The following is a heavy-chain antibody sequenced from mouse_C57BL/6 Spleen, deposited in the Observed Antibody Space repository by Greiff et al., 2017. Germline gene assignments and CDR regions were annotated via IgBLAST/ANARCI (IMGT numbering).Heavy chain of an antibody. CDR2: IYPGDGDT. Sequence: VQLQESGAELVKPGASVKISCKASGYAFSSYWMNWVKQRPGKGLEWIGQIYPGDGDTNYNGKFKGKATLTADKSSSTAYMQLSSLTSEDSAVYFCARSDGYPAWFAYWGQGTLVTVSA. V-gene: IGHV1-80*01. J-gene: IGHJ3*01. CDR3: ARSDGYPAWFAY. CDR1: GYAFSSYW. D-gene: IGHD2-3*01.